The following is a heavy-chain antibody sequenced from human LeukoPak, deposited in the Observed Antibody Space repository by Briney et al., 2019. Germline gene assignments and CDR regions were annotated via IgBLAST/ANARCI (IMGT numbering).Heavy chain of an antibody. J-gene: IGHJ3*02. D-gene: IGHD6-6*01. Sequence: GGSLRLSCAASGFTFSTYAMSWVRQAPGKGLEWVSAIGDSGGSTYYADSVKGRFTISRDNSKNTLYLQMNSLRAEDTAVYYCAMPLHSSSWAGPSTPPHAFDIWSQGTMVTVSS. CDR2: IGDSGGST. CDR1: GFTFSTYA. V-gene: IGHV3-23*01. CDR3: AMPLHSSSWAGPSTPPHAFDI.